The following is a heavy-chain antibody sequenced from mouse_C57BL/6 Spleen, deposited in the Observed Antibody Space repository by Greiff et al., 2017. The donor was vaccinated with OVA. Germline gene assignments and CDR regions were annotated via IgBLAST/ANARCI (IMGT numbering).Heavy chain of an antibody. J-gene: IGHJ2*01. CDR3: TTATGTEYFDY. CDR2: IDPEDGDT. Sequence: VQLQQSGAELVRPGASVKLSCTASGFNIKDYYMHWVKQRTEQGLEWIGRIDPEDGDTEYAPKFQGKATMTADTSSNTAYLQRSSLTSEDTAVYYCTTATGTEYFDYWGQGTTLTVSS. V-gene: IGHV14-1*01. CDR1: GFNIKDYY. D-gene: IGHD4-1*02.